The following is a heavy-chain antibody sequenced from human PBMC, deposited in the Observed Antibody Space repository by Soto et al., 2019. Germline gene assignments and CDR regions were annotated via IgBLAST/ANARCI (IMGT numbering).Heavy chain of an antibody. V-gene: IGHV4-31*03. Sequence: QVQLQESGPGLVKPSQTLTLTCSVSGGSINSGGYYWIWIRQHPGKGLEWIGTIYYSESTSYKPSLKGRVTISIDTSKTHFSLKLSSVTAADTAVYYCARSSISTKIDYWGQGTLVTVSS. CDR2: IYYSEST. CDR3: ARSSISTKIDY. CDR1: GGSINSGGYY. D-gene: IGHD2-2*01. J-gene: IGHJ4*02.